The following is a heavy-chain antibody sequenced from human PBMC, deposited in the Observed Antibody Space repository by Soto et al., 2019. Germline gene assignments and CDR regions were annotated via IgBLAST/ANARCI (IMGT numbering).Heavy chain of an antibody. CDR1: GYSFAGYW. Sequence: GESLKISCNGSGYSFAGYWITWVRQKPGKGLEWMGRIDPSDSQTYYSPSFRGHVTISVTKSITTVFLQWSSLRASDAAMYYCARQIYDSDTGPNFQYYFDSWGQGTPVTVSS. V-gene: IGHV5-10-1*01. CDR3: ARQIYDSDTGPNFQYYFDS. J-gene: IGHJ4*02. CDR2: IDPSDSQT. D-gene: IGHD3-22*01.